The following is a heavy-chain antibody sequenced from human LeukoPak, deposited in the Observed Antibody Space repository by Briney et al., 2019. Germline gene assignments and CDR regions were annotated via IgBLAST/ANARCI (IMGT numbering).Heavy chain of an antibody. CDR2: IYPGDSDT. V-gene: IGHV5-51*06. D-gene: IGHD6-13*01. CDR1: GSIFTSYW. CDR3: ARGFGSTWLEY. Sequence: GESLQISCEGSGSIFTSYWIGWVRQLPGKGLEWMGIIYPGDSDTRYSPSFQGQVTISADKSLTTAYLQWSSLKASDTAMYYCARGFGSTWLEYWGQGTLVTVSS. J-gene: IGHJ1*01.